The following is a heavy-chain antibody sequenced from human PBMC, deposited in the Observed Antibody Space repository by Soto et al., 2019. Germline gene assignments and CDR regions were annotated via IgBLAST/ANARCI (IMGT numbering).Heavy chain of an antibody. CDR2: INPNSGGT. Sequence: ASVKVSCKASGYTFTGYYMHWVRQAPGQGLEWMGWINPNSGGTNYAQKFRGWVTMTRDTSISTAYMELSRLRSDDTAVYYCSRDGYGAPVYYGMDVLGQGTTVTVSS. V-gene: IGHV1-2*04. CDR1: GYTFTGYY. D-gene: IGHD4-17*01. J-gene: IGHJ6*02. CDR3: SRDGYGAPVYYGMDV.